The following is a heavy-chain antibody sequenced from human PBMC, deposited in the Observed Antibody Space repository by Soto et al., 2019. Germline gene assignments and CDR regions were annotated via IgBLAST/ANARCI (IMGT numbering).Heavy chain of an antibody. CDR3: ARDLGLTTCMYYFDY. V-gene: IGHV3-23*01. CDR1: GFTFSSYA. D-gene: IGHD2-8*01. CDR2: ISGSAGRT. J-gene: IGHJ4*02. Sequence: HPGGSLRLSCAASGFTFSSYAMSWVRRAPGKGLAWVSGISGSAGRTHYADSVKGRFTISRDNSENTLYLQMNSLRAEDTAVYYCARDLGLTTCMYYFDYWGQGALVTVSS.